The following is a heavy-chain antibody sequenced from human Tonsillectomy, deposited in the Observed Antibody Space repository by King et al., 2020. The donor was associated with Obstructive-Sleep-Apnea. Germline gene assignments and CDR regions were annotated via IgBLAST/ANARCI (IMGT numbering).Heavy chain of an antibody. J-gene: IGHJ4*02. V-gene: IGHV3-30*04. CDR1: AFTFSNFA. CDR3: ARWFTSAAGLDY. CDR2: ISSDGSNE. D-gene: IGHD6-25*01. Sequence: VQLVESGGGVVQPGNPLRLSCAASAFTFSNFAMHWVRQPPGKGLEWVAVISSDGSNEYFADSVKARFSISRDNSKNTLYLQMKSLRDDATAVYYCARWFTSAAGLDYWGQGTLVTVSS.